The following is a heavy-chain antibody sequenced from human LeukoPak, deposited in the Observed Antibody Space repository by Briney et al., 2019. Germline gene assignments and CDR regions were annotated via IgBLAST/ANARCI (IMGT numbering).Heavy chain of an antibody. CDR2: INHSGST. D-gene: IGHD2-2*01. J-gene: IGHJ4*02. V-gene: IGHV4-34*01. Sequence: SETLSLTCAVYGGSFSGYYWSWIRQPPGKGLEWIGEINHSGSTNYNPSLKSRVTISVDTSKNQFSLKLSSVTAADTAVYYCARGYCSSTSCYGFDYWGQGTLVTVSS. CDR1: GGSFSGYY. CDR3: ARGYCSSTSCYGFDY.